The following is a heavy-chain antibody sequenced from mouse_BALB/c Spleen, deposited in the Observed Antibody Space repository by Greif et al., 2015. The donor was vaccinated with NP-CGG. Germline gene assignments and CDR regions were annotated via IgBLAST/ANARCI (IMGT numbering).Heavy chain of an antibody. V-gene: IGHV5-12*02. D-gene: IGHD1-1*01. CDR2: ISNGGGST. J-gene: IGHJ3*01. CDR3: ARRSSYARGFAY. Sequence: EVKLVESGGGLVQPGGSLKLSCATSGFTFSDYYMYWVRQTPEKRLEWVAYISNGGGSTYYPDTVKGRFTISRDNAKNTLYLQMSRLKSEDTAMYYCARRSSYARGFAYWGQGTLVTVSA. CDR1: GFTFSDYY.